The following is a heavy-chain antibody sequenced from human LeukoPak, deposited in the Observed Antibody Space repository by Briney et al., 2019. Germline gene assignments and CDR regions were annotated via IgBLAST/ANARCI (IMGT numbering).Heavy chain of an antibody. Sequence: PGGSLRLSCAASGFTVSNNYMTWVRQAPGKGLEWVSVMYSGGSTYYADSVKGRVAISRDNSQNTVFLQMNSMRVEDTAVYYCARSYSNHLFGMDVWGQGTAVTVSS. J-gene: IGHJ6*02. CDR1: GFTVSNNY. V-gene: IGHV3-66*01. CDR2: MYSGGST. D-gene: IGHD4-11*01. CDR3: ARSYSNHLFGMDV.